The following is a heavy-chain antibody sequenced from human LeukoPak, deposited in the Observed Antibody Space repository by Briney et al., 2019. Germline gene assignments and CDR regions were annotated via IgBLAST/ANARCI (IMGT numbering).Heavy chain of an antibody. CDR3: ARDAYDSSGYSGAVDY. Sequence: PGGSLRLSCAASGFTFSSDSMNWVRQAPGKGLEWGSSISSSSSYIYYADSVKGRFTISRDNAKNSLYLQMNSLRAEDTAVYYCARDAYDSSGYSGAVDYWGQGTLVTVSS. D-gene: IGHD3-22*01. V-gene: IGHV3-21*01. J-gene: IGHJ4*02. CDR2: ISSSSSYI. CDR1: GFTFSSDS.